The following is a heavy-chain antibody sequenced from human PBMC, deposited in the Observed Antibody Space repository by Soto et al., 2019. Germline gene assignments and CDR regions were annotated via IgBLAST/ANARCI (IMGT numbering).Heavy chain of an antibody. CDR2: ISYSGST. Sequence: SETLSLTCTVSGGSISSDSYYWGWIRQSPEKGLEWIASISYSGSTYYNPTLKSRLIISVDTSKSQFSLKLSSVTAADTAVYYCAREHPGYDILTGSRPVQRWFDPWGQGTLVTVAS. D-gene: IGHD3-9*01. J-gene: IGHJ5*02. CDR1: GGSISSDSYY. CDR3: AREHPGYDILTGSRPVQRWFDP. V-gene: IGHV4-39*07.